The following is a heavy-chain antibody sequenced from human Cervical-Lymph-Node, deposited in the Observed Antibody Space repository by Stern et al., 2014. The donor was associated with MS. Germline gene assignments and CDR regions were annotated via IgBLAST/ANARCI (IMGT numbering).Heavy chain of an antibody. CDR3: AREEQQLVHGNWFDP. CDR2: IYHSGST. Sequence: QVQLQESGPGLVKPSETLSLTCTVSGYSISSGYYWGWIRQPPGKGLEWXGTIYHSGSTYYNPSLKSRVTISVDTSKNQFSLKLSSVTAADTAVYYCAREEQQLVHGNWFDPWGQGTLVTVSS. J-gene: IGHJ5*02. V-gene: IGHV4-38-2*02. CDR1: GYSISSGYY. D-gene: IGHD6-13*01.